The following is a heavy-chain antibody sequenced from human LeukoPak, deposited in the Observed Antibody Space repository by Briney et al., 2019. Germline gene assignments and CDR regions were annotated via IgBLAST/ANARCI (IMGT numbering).Heavy chain of an antibody. J-gene: IGHJ4*02. CDR1: GGSINNYY. V-gene: IGHV4-59*01. CDR2: IYYSGST. Sequence: SETLSLTCTVSGGSINNYYWNWIRQPPGKGLEWIGYIYYSGSTNYNPSLKSRVTISVDTSKNQFSLKLSSVTAADTAVYYCARNKRRDGYNNYFDYWGQGTLVTVSS. CDR3: ARNKRRDGYNNYFDY. D-gene: IGHD5-24*01.